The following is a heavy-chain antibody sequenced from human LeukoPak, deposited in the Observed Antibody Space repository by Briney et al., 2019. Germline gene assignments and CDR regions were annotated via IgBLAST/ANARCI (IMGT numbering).Heavy chain of an antibody. Sequence: ASVKVSCKASGYTFTGYYMHWVRQAPGQGLEWMGWINPNSGGTNYAQRFQGWVTMTRDTSISTAYMELSRLRSDDTAVYYCARDGSGSYRLDPWGQGTLVTVSS. CDR2: INPNSGGT. J-gene: IGHJ5*02. D-gene: IGHD3-10*01. CDR1: GYTFTGYY. CDR3: ARDGSGSYRLDP. V-gene: IGHV1-2*04.